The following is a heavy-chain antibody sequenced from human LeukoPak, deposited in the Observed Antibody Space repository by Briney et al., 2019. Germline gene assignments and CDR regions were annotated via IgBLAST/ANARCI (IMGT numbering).Heavy chain of an antibody. D-gene: IGHD6-19*01. V-gene: IGHV3-7*05. CDR3: ARVKYSSGWPLDY. CDR2: IKQDGSEK. Sequence: GESLKISCAASGFTFSSYWMSWVRQPPGKGLELVANIKQDGSEKYYVDSVKGRFTISRDNAKNSLYLQMNSLRAEDTAVYYCARVKYSSGWPLDYWGQGTLVTVSS. CDR1: GFTFSSYW. J-gene: IGHJ4*02.